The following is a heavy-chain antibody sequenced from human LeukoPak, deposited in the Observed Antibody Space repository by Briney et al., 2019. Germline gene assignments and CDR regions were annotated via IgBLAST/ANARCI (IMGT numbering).Heavy chain of an antibody. Sequence: GGSLRLSCAASGFTFSSYWMYRVRQAPGKGLVWVSRINSDGSDTSYADSVQGRFTISRDNAKNTLYLQMNSLRAEDTAVYYCASCVAVPGLPDYWGQGTLVTVSS. J-gene: IGHJ4*02. CDR1: GFTFSSYW. D-gene: IGHD6-19*01. CDR3: ASCVAVPGLPDY. V-gene: IGHV3-74*01. CDR2: INSDGSDT.